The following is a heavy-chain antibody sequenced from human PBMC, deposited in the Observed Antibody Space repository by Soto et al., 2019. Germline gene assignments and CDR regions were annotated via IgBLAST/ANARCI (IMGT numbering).Heavy chain of an antibody. J-gene: IGHJ4*02. CDR1: GGTFSSYA. CDR3: ARRGAVAGSFDY. D-gene: IGHD6-19*01. V-gene: IGHV1-69*12. Sequence: QVQLVQSGAEVKKPGSSVKVSCKASGGTFSSYAISWVRQAPGQGLEWMGGSIPIFGTANYAQKLQGRVTMTANDSTNTAYMKLGSLRSEDTAVDYCARRGAVAGSFDYWGQGTLVTVSS. CDR2: SIPIFGTA.